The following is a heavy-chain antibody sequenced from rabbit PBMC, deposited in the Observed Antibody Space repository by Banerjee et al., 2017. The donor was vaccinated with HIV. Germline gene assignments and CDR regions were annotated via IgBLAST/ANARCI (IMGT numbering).Heavy chain of an antibody. CDR3: ARLYAGYAGYGYPTYNL. J-gene: IGHJ4*01. Sequence: QEQLEESGGDLVEPEGSLTLTCTASGFTLNRYWMYWVRQAPGKGLEWIARIDAGSSGNTYYANWAKGRFTISKTSSTTVTLQMTSLTAADTATYFCARLYAGYAGYGYPTYNLWGPGTLVTVS. CDR1: GFTLNRYW. CDR2: IDAGSSGNT. V-gene: IGHV1S45*01. D-gene: IGHD6-1*01.